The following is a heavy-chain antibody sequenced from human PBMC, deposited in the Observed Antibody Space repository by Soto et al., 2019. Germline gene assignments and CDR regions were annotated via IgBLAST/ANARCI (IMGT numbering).Heavy chain of an antibody. Sequence: ASVKVSCKASGYTFTSYGISWVRQAPGQGLEWMGWISAYNGNTNYAQKLQGRVTMTTDTSTSTAYMELRSLRSDDTAVYYCASIDCSGGSCYPAYYYYGMDVWGQGTTVTVSS. J-gene: IGHJ6*02. D-gene: IGHD2-15*01. V-gene: IGHV1-18*01. CDR1: GYTFTSYG. CDR2: ISAYNGNT. CDR3: ASIDCSGGSCYPAYYYYGMDV.